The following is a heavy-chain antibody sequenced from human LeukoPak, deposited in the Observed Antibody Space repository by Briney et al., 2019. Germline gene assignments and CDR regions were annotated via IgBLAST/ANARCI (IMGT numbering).Heavy chain of an antibody. CDR3: AKDQYCTSTSCYVGY. Sequence: PGGSLRLSCAGSGFTLSSYAMTWVRQAPGRGLEWVSGISGSGGSTFYADSVRGRFTISRDNSKNTLYLQMNSLRAEDTAVYYCAKDQYCTSTSCYVGYWGQGTLVTVSS. CDR1: GFTLSSYA. V-gene: IGHV3-23*01. D-gene: IGHD2-2*01. CDR2: ISGSGGST. J-gene: IGHJ4*02.